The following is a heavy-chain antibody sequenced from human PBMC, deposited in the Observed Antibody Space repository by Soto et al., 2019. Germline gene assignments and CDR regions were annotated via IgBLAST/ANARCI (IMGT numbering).Heavy chain of an antibody. D-gene: IGHD2-2*02. CDR3: ARELPTTIRGRNYYAYGMDV. J-gene: IGHJ6*02. Sequence: EVQLVESGGGSVQPGGSLRLSCAASGFIFRSYWMHWVRQAPGKGLVWVSRLHSDGSTTSYADSVKGRFTISRDNAKNTLYLQMNSLRAEDTAVYYCARELPTTIRGRNYYAYGMDVWGQRTTVTVSS. CDR2: LHSDGSTT. CDR1: GFIFRSYW. V-gene: IGHV3-74*01.